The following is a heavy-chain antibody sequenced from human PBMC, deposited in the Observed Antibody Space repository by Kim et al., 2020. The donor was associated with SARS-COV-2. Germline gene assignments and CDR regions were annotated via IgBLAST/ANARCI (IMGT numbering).Heavy chain of an antibody. Sequence: GGSLRLSCATSGLTFSIYVVNWVRQAPGKGLEWVAIISNGGTTKYYADSVKGRFTISRDNSKNTLYLQLNGLRAEDTAVYYCATGVGVNYPFDYWGQGTLVTVSS. CDR1: GLTFSIYV. CDR3: ATGVGVNYPFDY. V-gene: IGHV3-23*01. D-gene: IGHD1-26*01. J-gene: IGHJ4*02. CDR2: ISNGGTTK.